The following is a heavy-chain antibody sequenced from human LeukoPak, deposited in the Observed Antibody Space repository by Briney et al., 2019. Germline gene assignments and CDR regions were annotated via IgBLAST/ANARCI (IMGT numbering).Heavy chain of an antibody. CDR2: INHSGST. CDR1: GGSFSGYY. Sequence: PSETLSLTCAAYGGSFSGYYWSWIRQPPGKGLEWIGEINHSGSTYYNPSLKSRVTISVDTSKNQFSLKLSSVTAADTAVYYCARGLLRNAFDIWGQGTMVTVSS. V-gene: IGHV4-34*01. CDR3: ARGLLRNAFDI. D-gene: IGHD3-22*01. J-gene: IGHJ3*02.